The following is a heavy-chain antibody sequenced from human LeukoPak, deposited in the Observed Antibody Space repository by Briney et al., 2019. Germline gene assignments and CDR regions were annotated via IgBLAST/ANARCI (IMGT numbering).Heavy chain of an antibody. CDR3: AKSVGATTRGPFDY. CDR2: ISGSGGST. J-gene: IGHJ4*02. V-gene: IGHV3-23*01. D-gene: IGHD1-26*01. CDR1: GFTFSNYA. Sequence: PGGSLRLSCAASGFTFSNYAMSWVRQAPGKGLEWVSAISGSGGSTYYADSVKGRFTISRDNSKNTLYLQMNSLRAEDTAVYYCAKSVGATTRGPFDYWGQGTLVTVSS.